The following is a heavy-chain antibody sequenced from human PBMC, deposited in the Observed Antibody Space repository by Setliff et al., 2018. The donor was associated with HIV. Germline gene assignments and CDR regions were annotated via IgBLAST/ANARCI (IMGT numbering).Heavy chain of an antibody. CDR2: IYFSGST. V-gene: IGHV4-38-2*02. CDR3: VRELLGSGGTVPEVNFFDS. Sequence: SETLSLTCAVSGYSISSGSYWGWVRQPPGKGLEWIGSIYFSGSTYYNPSLQSRVTMAVDMSKTQFSLNLRSVTAADTAVYYCVRELLGSGGTVPEVNFFDSWGQGTLVTVSS. CDR1: GYSISSGSY. D-gene: IGHD1-26*01. J-gene: IGHJ5*01.